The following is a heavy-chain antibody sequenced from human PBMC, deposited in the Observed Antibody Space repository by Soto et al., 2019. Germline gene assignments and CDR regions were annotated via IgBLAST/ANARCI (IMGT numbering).Heavy chain of an antibody. Sequence: SETLSLTCTVSGGSISSGDYYWSWIRQPPGKGLEWIGYIYYSGSTYYNPSLKSRVTISVDTSKNQFSLKLSSVTAADTAVYYCARVPDSSGPPGRRYYYYYGMDVWGQGTTVTVSS. J-gene: IGHJ6*02. CDR2: IYYSGST. CDR1: GGSISSGDYY. CDR3: ARVPDSSGPPGRRYYYYYGMDV. V-gene: IGHV4-30-4*01. D-gene: IGHD3-22*01.